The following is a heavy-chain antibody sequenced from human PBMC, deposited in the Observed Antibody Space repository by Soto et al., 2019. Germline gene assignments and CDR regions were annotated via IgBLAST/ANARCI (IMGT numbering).Heavy chain of an antibody. V-gene: IGHV3-74*01. D-gene: IGHD5-18*01. CDR3: AKDIVKYTYGACDY. CDR2: INSDGSST. J-gene: IGHJ4*02. Sequence: GGSLRLSCAASGFTFSSYWMHWVRQAPGKGLVWVSRINSDGSSTSYADSVKGRFTISRDNSKNTLYLQLNSLRTEDTAVYYCAKDIVKYTYGACDYWGQGVLVTVSS. CDR1: GFTFSSYW.